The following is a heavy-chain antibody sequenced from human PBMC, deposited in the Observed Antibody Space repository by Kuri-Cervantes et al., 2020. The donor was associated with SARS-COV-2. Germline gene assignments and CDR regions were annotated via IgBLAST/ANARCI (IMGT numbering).Heavy chain of an antibody. CDR1: GFTVSSNY. V-gene: IGHV3-53*01. D-gene: IGHD1-7*01. CDR2: IYSGGRT. J-gene: IGHJ6*04. Sequence: GGSLRLSCAASGFTVSSNYMSWVRQAPGKGLEWVSVIYSGGRTSYADSVKGRFTISRDNSTSTLYLQMNSLRAEDTAVYYCARDRFRELGPYHLDVWARGPRSPSPQ. CDR3: ARDRFRELGPYHLDV.